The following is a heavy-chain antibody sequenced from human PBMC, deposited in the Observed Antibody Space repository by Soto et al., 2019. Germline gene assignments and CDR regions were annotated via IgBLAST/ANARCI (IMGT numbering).Heavy chain of an antibody. Sequence: QVHLVESGGGVVQAGRSLRLSCTASGLTFTSYAIHWVRQAPGKGLEWVSVISEDGANKYFAESVRGRFLISRDNSKNTVDLQMNSLRPEDTAVYFCARLLTTTVSALGYWGQGTLVTVSS. CDR1: GLTFTSYA. V-gene: IGHV3-30-3*01. CDR2: ISEDGANK. CDR3: ARLLTTTVSALGY. J-gene: IGHJ4*02. D-gene: IGHD4-4*01.